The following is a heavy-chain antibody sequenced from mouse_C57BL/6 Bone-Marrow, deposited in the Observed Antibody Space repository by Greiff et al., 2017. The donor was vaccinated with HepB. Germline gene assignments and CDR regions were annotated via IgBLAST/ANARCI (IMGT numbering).Heavy chain of an antibody. J-gene: IGHJ1*03. D-gene: IGHD1-1*01. Sequence: QVQLQQPGAELVKPGASVKMSCKASGYTFTSYWITWVKQRPGQGLEWIGDIYPGSGSTNYNEKFKSKATLTVDTSSSTAYMQLSSLTSEDSAVYDCAREGFYYGSSYGYWYFDVWGTGTTVTVSS. CDR3: AREGFYYGSSYGYWYFDV. CDR2: IYPGSGST. CDR1: GYTFTSYW. V-gene: IGHV1-55*01.